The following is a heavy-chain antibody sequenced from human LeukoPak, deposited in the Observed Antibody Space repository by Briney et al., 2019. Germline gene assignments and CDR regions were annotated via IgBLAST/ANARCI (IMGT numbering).Heavy chain of an antibody. CDR2: ISSSSSTI. V-gene: IGHV3-48*01. CDR3: ARDFWSAYGYYYYYYMDV. J-gene: IGHJ6*03. D-gene: IGHD3-3*01. Sequence: AGGSLRLSCAASGFTFSSYWMSWVRQAPGKGLEWVSYISSSSSTIYYADSVKGRFTISRDNAKNSLYLQMNSLRAEDTAVYYCARDFWSAYGYYYYYYMDVWGKGTTVTVS. CDR1: GFTFSSYW.